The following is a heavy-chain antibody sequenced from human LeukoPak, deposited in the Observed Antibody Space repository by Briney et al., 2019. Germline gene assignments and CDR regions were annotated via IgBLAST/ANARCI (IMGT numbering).Heavy chain of an antibody. V-gene: IGHV1-46*01. CDR3: ARVSYSSASQTGYYFDY. CDR1: GYTFTGYY. Sequence: VASVKVSCKASGYTFTGYYMHWVRQAPGQGLEWMGIINPSGGSTSYAQKFQGRVTMTRDMSTSTVYMELSSLRSEDTAVYYCARVSYSSASQTGYYFDYWGQGTLVTVSS. J-gene: IGHJ4*02. D-gene: IGHD6-19*01. CDR2: INPSGGST.